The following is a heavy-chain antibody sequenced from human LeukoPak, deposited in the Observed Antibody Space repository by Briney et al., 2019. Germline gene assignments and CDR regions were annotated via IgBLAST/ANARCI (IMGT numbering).Heavy chain of an antibody. CDR2: IYTSGDT. J-gene: IGHJ4*01. D-gene: IGHD3-10*01. CDR3: ASGDYGAGSPVMRY. Sequence: KPSETLSLTCTVSGGSISSSSYYWGWIRQPPGKGLEWIGRIYTSGDTKYNPSLKSRVTISVGASNNQFSLKLTSVTAADTAVYYCASGDYGAGSPVMRYWGHGTLVIVSS. CDR1: GGSISSSSYY. V-gene: IGHV4-39*07.